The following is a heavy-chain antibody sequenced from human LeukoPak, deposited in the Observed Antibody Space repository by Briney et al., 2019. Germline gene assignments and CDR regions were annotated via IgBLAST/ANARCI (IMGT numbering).Heavy chain of an antibody. D-gene: IGHD1-26*01. CDR3: ARDAGGSYPHDAFDI. V-gene: IGHV3-15*01. CDR2: IKSKTDGGTT. Sequence: GGSLRLSCAASGFTFSNAWMSWVRQAPGKGLEWVGRIKSKTDGGTTDYAAPVKGRFTISRDDSKNTLYLQMNSLRAEDTAVYYCARDAGGSYPHDAFDIWGQGTMVTVSS. J-gene: IGHJ3*02. CDR1: GFTFSNAW.